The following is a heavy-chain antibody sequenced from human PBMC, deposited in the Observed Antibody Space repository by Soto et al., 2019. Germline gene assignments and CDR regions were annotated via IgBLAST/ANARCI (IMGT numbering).Heavy chain of an antibody. CDR1: VFTILSNY. CDR2: IDSGGST. J-gene: IGHJ4*02. CDR3: ALIDY. V-gene: IGHV3-53*01. Sequence: GGSLRLSSPASVFTILSNYMSWVRQAPGKGLEWVSVIDSGGSTYYADSVKGRFTISRDNSKNTLYLQMNSLRAEDTAVYYCALIDYWGQGTLVTGSS.